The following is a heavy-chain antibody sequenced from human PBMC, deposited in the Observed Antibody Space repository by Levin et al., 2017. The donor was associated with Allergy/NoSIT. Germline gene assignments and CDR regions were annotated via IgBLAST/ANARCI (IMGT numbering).Heavy chain of an antibody. V-gene: IGHV4-59*01. Sequence: SPTLSLTCTVSGTPISSFYWYWIRQPPGKGLEWIGYIYYAGTTDYNPSLKGRVTISLDTSTNQLSLKLTSVTAADTAVYYCVGGYAFDYWGQGTLVTGPS. CDR3: VGGYAFDY. CDR1: GTPISSFY. J-gene: IGHJ4*02. D-gene: IGHD3-16*01. CDR2: IYYAGTT.